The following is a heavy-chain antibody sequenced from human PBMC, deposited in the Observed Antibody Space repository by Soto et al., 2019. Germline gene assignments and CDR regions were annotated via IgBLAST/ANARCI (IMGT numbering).Heavy chain of an antibody. D-gene: IGHD2-2*01. CDR2: ISSSSSYI. Sequence: GGSLRLSCAASGFTFSSYSMNWVRQAPGKGREWVSSISSSSSYIYYAESGKGRLTIARDNAKNSLYLQMNSLRAEDTAVYYCARAPSCSSTSCYEVVFDYWGQGTLVTVSS. CDR3: ARAPSCSSTSCYEVVFDY. J-gene: IGHJ4*02. V-gene: IGHV3-21*01. CDR1: GFTFSSYS.